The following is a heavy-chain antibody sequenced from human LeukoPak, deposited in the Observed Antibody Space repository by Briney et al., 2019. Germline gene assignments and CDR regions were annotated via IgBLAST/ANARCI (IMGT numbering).Heavy chain of an antibody. D-gene: IGHD6-13*01. CDR2: IIGTSEM. J-gene: IGHJ3*02. V-gene: IGHV3-21*06. CDR1: GFSFSSYT. CDR3: TRAIIVALGTGPFDI. Sequence: TGGSMRLSCAASGFSFSSYTMNWVRLAPGRGLEWVSSIIGTSEMHYADSVKGRFTVSRDNDKNSLFLRLYSLSVEDTAVYYCTRAIIVALGTGPFDIWGQGTVVTVSS.